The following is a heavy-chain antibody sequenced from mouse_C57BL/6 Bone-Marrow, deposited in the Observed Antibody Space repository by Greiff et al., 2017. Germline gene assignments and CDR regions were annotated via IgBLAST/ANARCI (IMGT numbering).Heavy chain of an antibody. Sequence: QVQLQQPGTELVKPGASVKLSCKASGYTFTSYWMHWVKQRPGQGLEWIGNINPSNGGTNYNEKFQSKATLTVDKSSGTTYMQLSSLTSEDSAVYDCARLQTGTYWYFDVWGTGTTVTVSS. J-gene: IGHJ1*03. CDR1: GYTFTSYW. V-gene: IGHV1-53*01. D-gene: IGHD4-1*01. CDR2: INPSNGGT. CDR3: ARLQTGTYWYFDV.